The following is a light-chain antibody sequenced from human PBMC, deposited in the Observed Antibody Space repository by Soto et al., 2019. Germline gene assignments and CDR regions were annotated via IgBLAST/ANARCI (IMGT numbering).Light chain of an antibody. J-gene: IGKJ2*01. CDR3: QQYSSYPYT. CDR2: KAS. V-gene: IGKV1-5*03. Sequence: DIQMTQSPSTLSASVGDRVTITCRASQSISSYLAWYQQKPGKAPNLLIYKASSLESGVPPRFSGSGSGTEFTLTLSSLQPDDFATYYCQQYSSYPYTFGQGTKLEIK. CDR1: QSISSY.